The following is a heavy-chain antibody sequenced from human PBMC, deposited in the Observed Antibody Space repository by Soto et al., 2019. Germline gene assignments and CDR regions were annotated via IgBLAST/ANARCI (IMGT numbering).Heavy chain of an antibody. Sequence: EVQLLESGGGLVQPGGSLRLSCAASGFTFSSYGMSWVRQAPGKGLEWVSGISGSGGSTYYADSVKGRFTISRDNPKNTLYLQMNSLRAEDTAVYYCAKEGRYSSSRGYFDYWGQGTLVTASS. CDR3: AKEGRYSSSRGYFDY. CDR1: GFTFSSYG. V-gene: IGHV3-23*01. D-gene: IGHD6-13*01. CDR2: ISGSGGST. J-gene: IGHJ4*02.